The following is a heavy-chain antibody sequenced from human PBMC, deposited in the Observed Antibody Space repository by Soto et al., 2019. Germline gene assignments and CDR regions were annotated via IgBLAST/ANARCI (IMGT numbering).Heavy chain of an antibody. CDR3: ARDQRGHYYYYGMDV. D-gene: IGHD6-25*01. J-gene: IGHJ6*02. Sequence: QVQLVESGGGVVQPGRSLRLSCAASGFTFSSYGMHWVRQAPGKGLEWVAVIWYDGSNKYYADSVKGRFTISRDNSKNTLYLQMNSLRADDTAVYYGARDQRGHYYYYGMDVWGQGTTVTVSS. V-gene: IGHV3-33*01. CDR1: GFTFSSYG. CDR2: IWYDGSNK.